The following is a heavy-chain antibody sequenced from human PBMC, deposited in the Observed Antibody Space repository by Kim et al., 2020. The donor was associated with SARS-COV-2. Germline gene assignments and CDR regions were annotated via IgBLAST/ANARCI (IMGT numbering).Heavy chain of an antibody. J-gene: IGHJ5*02. CDR2: INHSGST. CDR1: GGSFSGYY. D-gene: IGHD3-10*01. V-gene: IGHV4-34*01. CDR3: ARGGYSKGSGSYHHPYNWFDP. Sequence: SETLSLTCAVYGGSFSGYYWSWIRQPPGKGLEWIGEINHSGSTNYNPSLKSRVTISVDTSKNQFSLKLSSVTAADTSVYYCARGGYSKGSGSYHHPYNWFDPWGQGTLVTVSS.